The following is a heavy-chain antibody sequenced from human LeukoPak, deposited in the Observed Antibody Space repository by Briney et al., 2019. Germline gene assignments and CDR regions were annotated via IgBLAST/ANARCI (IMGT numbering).Heavy chain of an antibody. V-gene: IGHV4-34*01. D-gene: IGHD3-10*01. CDR2: INHSGST. Sequence: PSETLSLTCAVYGGSFSGYYWSWIRQPPGKGLEWIGEINHSGSTNYNPSLKSRVTISVDTSKNQFSLKLSSVTAADTAVYYCARLGLLWFGEAKRGFDPWGQGTLVTVSS. CDR1: GGSFSGYY. J-gene: IGHJ5*02. CDR3: ARLGLLWFGEAKRGFDP.